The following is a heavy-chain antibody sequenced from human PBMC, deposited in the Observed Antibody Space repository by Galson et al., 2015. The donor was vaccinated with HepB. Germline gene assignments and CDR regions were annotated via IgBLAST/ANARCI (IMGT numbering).Heavy chain of an antibody. J-gene: IGHJ4*02. CDR3: ARDRGATTKSRALDY. V-gene: IGHV3-53*01. D-gene: IGHD1-26*01. CDR2: IYSGGST. Sequence: SLRLSCAASGFTVSSNYMSWVRQAPGKGLEWVSVIYSGGSTYYADSVKGRFTISRDNSKNTLYLQMNSLRAEDTAVYYCARDRGATTKSRALDYWGQGTLVTVSS. CDR1: GFTVSSNY.